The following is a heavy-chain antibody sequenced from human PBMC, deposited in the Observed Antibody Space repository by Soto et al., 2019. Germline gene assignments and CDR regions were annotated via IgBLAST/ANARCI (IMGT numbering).Heavy chain of an antibody. CDR2: ISGSSSYI. V-gene: IGHV3-21*01. J-gene: IGHJ5*02. D-gene: IGHD5-18*01. CDR1: GFTFSSYS. Sequence: GGSLRLSCAASGFTFSSYSMNWVRQAPGKGLEWVSSISGSSSYIYYADSVKGRFTISRDNAKNSLYLQMNSLRAEDTAVYYCARHGNLGYSYGFWFDPWGQGTLVTVSS. CDR3: ARHGNLGYSYGFWFDP.